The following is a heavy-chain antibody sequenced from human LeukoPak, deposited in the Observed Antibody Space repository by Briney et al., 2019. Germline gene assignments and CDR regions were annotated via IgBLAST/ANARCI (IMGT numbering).Heavy chain of an antibody. V-gene: IGHV3-48*03. J-gene: IGHJ3*02. CDR3: ARDTLEYSNSPDALDI. CDR1: GFTFSAYE. Sequence: GGSLRLSCAASGFTFSAYEMNWVRQAPGKGLEWVSYIGSSGSTIYYADSVKGRFTISRDNAKNSLYMQMESLRDEDTAIYYCARDTLEYSNSPDALDIWGQGTMVTVSS. D-gene: IGHD4-23*01. CDR2: IGSSGSTI.